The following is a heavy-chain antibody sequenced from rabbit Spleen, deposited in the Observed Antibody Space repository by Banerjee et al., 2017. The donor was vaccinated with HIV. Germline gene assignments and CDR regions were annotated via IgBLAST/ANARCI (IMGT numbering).Heavy chain of an antibody. CDR2: IYNGDGTT. CDR3: ARGSAAMTMVITGYYLNL. J-gene: IGHJ4*01. V-gene: IGHV1S47*01. Sequence: EESGGDLVKPGASLTLTCTASGVSFSTNHYMCWVRQAPGKGPEWIACIYNGDGTTYYASWVNGRFTISRSTSLNTVTLQMTSLTAADTATYFCARGSAAMTMVITGYYLNLWGQGTLVTVS. D-gene: IGHD2-1*01. CDR1: GVSFSTNH.